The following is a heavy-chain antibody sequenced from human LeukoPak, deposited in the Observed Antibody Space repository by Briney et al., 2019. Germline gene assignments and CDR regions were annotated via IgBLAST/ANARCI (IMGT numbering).Heavy chain of an antibody. V-gene: IGHV4-38-2*02. CDR3: ASSGAFDI. CDR1: GYSISSSYY. CDR2: IYYSGST. D-gene: IGHD6-25*01. Sequence: SETLSLTCTVSGYSISSSYYWSWIRQPPGKGLEWIGSIYYSGSTYYNPSLKSRVTISVDTSKNQLSLKLSSVTAADTAVYYCASSGAFDIWGQGTMVTVSS. J-gene: IGHJ3*02.